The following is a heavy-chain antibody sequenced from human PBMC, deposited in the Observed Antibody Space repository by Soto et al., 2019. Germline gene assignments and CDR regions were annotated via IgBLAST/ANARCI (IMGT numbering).Heavy chain of an antibody. D-gene: IGHD3-16*02. CDR3: ARDPGYRYGFAY. Sequence: PGGSLRLACAASGFTFSSYSLHWVRQAPGKGLEWVAVISYDGSNNYYADSVKGRFTISRDNSKNTLYLQMNSLRTEDTAVYYCARDPGYRYGFAYWGQGTLVTVSS. V-gene: IGHV3-30-3*01. J-gene: IGHJ4*02. CDR1: GFTFSSYS. CDR2: ISYDGSNN.